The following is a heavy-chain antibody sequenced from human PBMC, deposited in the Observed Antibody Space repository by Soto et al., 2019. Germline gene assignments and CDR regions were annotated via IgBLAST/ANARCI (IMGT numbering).Heavy chain of an antibody. CDR3: ALLDNYVTPAPQDV. V-gene: IGHV1-18*01. D-gene: IGHD3-16*01. CDR1: GYIFVNYG. J-gene: IGHJ6*02. CDR2: ISPYSGNK. Sequence: QVQLVQSGDEVRKPGSSVKVSCKASGYIFVNYGIAWVRQAPGQGLEWMGWISPYSGNKHYASKVQGRLTRTTDRSTGTAYRDLGSVTSGDTAVYYCALLDNYVTPAPQDVWGQGTTVTVSS.